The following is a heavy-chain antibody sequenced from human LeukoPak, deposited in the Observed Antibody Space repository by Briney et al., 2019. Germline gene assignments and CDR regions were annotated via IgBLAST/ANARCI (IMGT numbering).Heavy chain of an antibody. CDR3: ARGPSDYYGSRSYFPWVSN. CDR2: MNPNSGNT. CDR1: GYTFTSYD. Sequence: ASVKVSCKASGYTFTSYDINWVRQATGQGPEWMGWMNPNSGNTGYAQKFQGRVTMTRNTSISTAYMELSSLRSEDTAVYYCARGPSDYYGSRSYFPWVSNWGQGTLVTVSS. D-gene: IGHD3-10*01. V-gene: IGHV1-8*01. J-gene: IGHJ4*02.